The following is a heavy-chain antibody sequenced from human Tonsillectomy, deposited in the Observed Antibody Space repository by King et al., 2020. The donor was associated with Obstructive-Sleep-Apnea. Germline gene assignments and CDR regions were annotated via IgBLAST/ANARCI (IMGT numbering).Heavy chain of an antibody. CDR3: AGGWYSSRWSDNWFDP. D-gene: IGHD6-13*01. J-gene: IGHJ5*02. CDR1: GYASTTYY. CDR2: INPSGSSA. Sequence: HVQLVESGAEVKKPGASVELSCKASGYASTTYYVQWVRQAPGQGLEWMGIINPSGSSATYAQKFQGRVTMTRDTSTRTVYMHLGSLRSEDTAIYFCAGGWYSSRWSDNWFDPWGQGTLVTVS. V-gene: IGHV1-46*01.